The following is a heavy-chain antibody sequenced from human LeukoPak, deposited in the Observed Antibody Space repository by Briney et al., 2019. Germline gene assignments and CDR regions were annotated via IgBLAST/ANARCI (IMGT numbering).Heavy chain of an antibody. CDR1: GYSISSGYY. Sequence: SETLSLTCTVSGYSISSGYYWGWVRQPPGKGLEWIGNIFYSGSTYYSPSLKSRVTISLDTSRNQFSLKLNSVTAADTAVYYCAKSNGYGLVDIWGQGTMVTVSS. J-gene: IGHJ3*02. D-gene: IGHD3-10*01. CDR3: AKSNGYGLVDI. V-gene: IGHV4-38-2*02. CDR2: IFYSGST.